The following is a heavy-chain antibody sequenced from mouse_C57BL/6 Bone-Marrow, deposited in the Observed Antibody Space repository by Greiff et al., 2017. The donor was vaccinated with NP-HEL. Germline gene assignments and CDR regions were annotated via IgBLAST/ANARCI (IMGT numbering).Heavy chain of an antibody. D-gene: IGHD2-4*01. J-gene: IGHJ1*03. Sequence: EVNVVESGGGLVKPGGSLKLSCAASGFTFSSYAMSWVRQTPEKRLEWVATISDGGSYTYYPDNVKGRFTISRDNAKNNLYLQMSHLKSEDTAMYYCARATMIDGDWYFDVWGTGTTVTVSS. CDR2: ISDGGSYT. V-gene: IGHV5-4*03. CDR1: GFTFSSYA. CDR3: ARATMIDGDWYFDV.